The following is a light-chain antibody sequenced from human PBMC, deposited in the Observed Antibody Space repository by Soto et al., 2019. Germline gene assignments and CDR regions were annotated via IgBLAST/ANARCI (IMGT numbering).Light chain of an antibody. Sequence: DIQMTQSPSSLSASVGDRVTITCRASQSISTYLNWYQQKPGKAPNLLIYGASSLQSGVPTRFTGSGSGTDFTLTISRLHPEDFATYHCQQSYNTPWTFGQGTKVEIK. CDR2: GAS. CDR3: QQSYNTPWT. J-gene: IGKJ1*01. V-gene: IGKV1-39*01. CDR1: QSISTY.